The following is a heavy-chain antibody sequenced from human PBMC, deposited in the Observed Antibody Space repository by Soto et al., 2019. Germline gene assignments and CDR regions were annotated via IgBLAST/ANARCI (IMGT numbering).Heavy chain of an antibody. CDR2: ISSSGGTI. J-gene: IGHJ6*02. CDR1: GFTFSSYE. Sequence: GGSLRLSCAASGFTFSSYEMNWVRQAPGKGLEWVSYISSSGGTIYYADSVKGRFTISRDNAKNSLYLQMNSLRAEDTAVYYCASWVGYCIGGSCYTGYYYYGMDVWGQGTTVTVSS. CDR3: ASWVGYCIGGSCYTGYYYYGMDV. V-gene: IGHV3-48*03. D-gene: IGHD2-15*01.